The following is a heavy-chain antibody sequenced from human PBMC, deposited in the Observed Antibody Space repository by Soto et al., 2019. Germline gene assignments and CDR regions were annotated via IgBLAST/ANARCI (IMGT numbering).Heavy chain of an antibody. Sequence: QLQLQESGPGLVKPSETLSLTCTVSGGSISSSSYYWGWIRQPPGKGLEWIGSIYYSGSTYYNPSLKSRVTLSXPTXKXPFSLKLSSGTAADTAVYYCARHTILTTVTTYLPDYWGQGTLVTVSS. J-gene: IGHJ4*02. D-gene: IGHD4-17*01. V-gene: IGHV4-39*01. CDR2: IYYSGST. CDR1: GGSISSSSYY. CDR3: ARHTILTTVTTYLPDY.